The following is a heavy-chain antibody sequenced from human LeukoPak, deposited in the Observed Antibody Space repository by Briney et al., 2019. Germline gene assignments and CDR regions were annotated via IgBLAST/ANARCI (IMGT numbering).Heavy chain of an antibody. Sequence: SETLSLTCTVSGSSISSYYWSWIRQPPGKGLEWIGYIYYSGSTNYNPSLKSRVTISVDTSKNQFSLKLSTVTAADTAVYYCAGLAAAGTAYWGQGTLVTVSS. D-gene: IGHD6-13*01. CDR1: GSSISSYY. J-gene: IGHJ4*02. CDR3: AGLAAAGTAY. V-gene: IGHV4-59*08. CDR2: IYYSGST.